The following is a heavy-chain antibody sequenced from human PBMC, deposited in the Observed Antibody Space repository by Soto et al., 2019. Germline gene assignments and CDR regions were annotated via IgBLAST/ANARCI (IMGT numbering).Heavy chain of an antibody. V-gene: IGHV3-15*07. D-gene: IGHD6-6*01. CDR1: GFTFSNAW. Sequence: GGSLRLSCAASGFTFSNAWMNWVRQAPGKGLEWVGRIKSKADGGQTDYAAPVKGRFTISRENSKNTLYLQMNSLKTEDTAVYYCTTYRGSSPGRFDYWGQGTLVTVSS. CDR3: TTYRGSSPGRFDY. J-gene: IGHJ4*02. CDR2: IKSKADGGQT.